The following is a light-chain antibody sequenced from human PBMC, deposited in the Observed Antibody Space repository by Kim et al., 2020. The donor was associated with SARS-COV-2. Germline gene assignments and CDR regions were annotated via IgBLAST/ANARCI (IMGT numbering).Light chain of an antibody. Sequence: PGQTARITCSGDALPKQYAYWYQQKPGQAPVLVIYKDSERPSGIPERFSGSSSGTTVTLTISGVQAEDEADYYCQSADSSGTYSVFGGGTQLTV. CDR3: QSADSSGTYSV. J-gene: IGLJ3*02. CDR1: ALPKQY. CDR2: KDS. V-gene: IGLV3-25*03.